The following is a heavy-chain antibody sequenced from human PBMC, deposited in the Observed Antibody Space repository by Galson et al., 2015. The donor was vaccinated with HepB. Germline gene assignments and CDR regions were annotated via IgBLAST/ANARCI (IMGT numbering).Heavy chain of an antibody. J-gene: IGHJ6*02. CDR3: AKGGMSLSYQLLVDYFYYAMDV. CDR2: ISYDGMNE. CDR1: GFSFSAYG. V-gene: IGHV3-30*18. D-gene: IGHD1-1*01. Sequence: SCAASGFSFSAYGMHWVRQVPGKGLEWVAIISYDGMNEYYAESVKGRFTISRDNSKNKVFLQMESLRTEDTALYYCAKGGMSLSYQLLVDYFYYAMDVWGRGTTVTVSS.